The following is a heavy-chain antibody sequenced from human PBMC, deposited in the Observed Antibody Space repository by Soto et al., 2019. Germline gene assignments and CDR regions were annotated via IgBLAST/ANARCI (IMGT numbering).Heavy chain of an antibody. CDR2: IIPIFGTA. D-gene: IGHD4-17*01. V-gene: IGHV1-69*01. J-gene: IGHJ4*02. Sequence: QVQLVQSGAEVKKPGSSVKVSCKASGGTFSSYAISWVRQAPGQGLEWMGGIIPIFGTANYAQKLQGKLTITPDQSTITAYMELSSLTSENTAVYYCARDYGAHDYWGQGTLVTVSS. CDR3: ARDYGAHDY. CDR1: GGTFSSYA.